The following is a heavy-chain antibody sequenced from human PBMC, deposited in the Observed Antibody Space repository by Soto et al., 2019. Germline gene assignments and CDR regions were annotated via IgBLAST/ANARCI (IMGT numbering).Heavy chain of an antibody. J-gene: IGHJ4*02. CDR1: GFSISGYW. D-gene: IGHD5-18*01. CDR3: ARGGAYIYGPQYD. V-gene: IGHV3-74*01. CDR2: INGDGSST. Sequence: EVQLVESGGGLVQPGGSLRLSCATSGFSISGYWIHRVRQAPGKGLVWVSHINGDGSSTNYADSVKGRFTISRDYAKNTLYLQMNSLRVEDTAVYYCARGGAYIYGPQYDWGQGTLVTVSS.